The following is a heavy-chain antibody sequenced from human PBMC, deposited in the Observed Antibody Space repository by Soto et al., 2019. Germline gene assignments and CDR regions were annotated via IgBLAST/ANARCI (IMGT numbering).Heavy chain of an antibody. J-gene: IGHJ6*02. D-gene: IGHD6-19*01. V-gene: IGHV5-51*01. CDR2: IYPGDSDT. CDR3: ARQGRETVAGTFWYYGMDV. CDR1: GYSFTSYW. Sequence: GESLKISCKGSGYSFTSYWIGWVRQMPGKGLDWMGIIYPGDSDTRYSPSFQGQVTISADKSISTAYLQWSSLKASDTAMYYCARQGRETVAGTFWYYGMDVWGQGTTVTVSS.